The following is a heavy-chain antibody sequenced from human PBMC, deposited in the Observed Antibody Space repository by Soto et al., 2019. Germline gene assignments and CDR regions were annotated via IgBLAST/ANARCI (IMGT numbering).Heavy chain of an antibody. D-gene: IGHD6-13*01. CDR1: SGSISSSNW. J-gene: IGHJ6*03. CDR3: ARGYSSSSINLYYYYYYYMDV. Sequence: SETLSLTCAVSSGSISSSNWWSWVRQPPGKGLEWIGEIYHSGSTNYNPSLKSRVTISVDKSKNQFSLKLSSVTAADTAVYYCARGYSSSSINLYYYYYYYMDVWGKGTTVTVSS. V-gene: IGHV4-4*02. CDR2: IYHSGST.